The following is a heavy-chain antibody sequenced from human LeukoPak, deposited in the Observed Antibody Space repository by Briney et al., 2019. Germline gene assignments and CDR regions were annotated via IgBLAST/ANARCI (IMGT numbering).Heavy chain of an antibody. CDR3: ARVGSGTYYNYFDY. V-gene: IGHV3-30-3*01. CDR1: GFTFSSYA. CDR2: ISYDGSNK. J-gene: IGHJ4*02. D-gene: IGHD3-10*01. Sequence: GSLRLSCAASGFTFSSYAMHWVRQAPGKGLEWVAVISYDGSNKYYADSVKGRFTISRDNAKNSLYLQMNSLRAEDTAVYYCARVGSGTYYNYFDYWGQGTLVTVSS.